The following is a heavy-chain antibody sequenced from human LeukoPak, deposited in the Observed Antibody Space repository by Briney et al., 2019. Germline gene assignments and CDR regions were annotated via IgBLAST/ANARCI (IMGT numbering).Heavy chain of an antibody. CDR1: GFTFTHFG. CDR3: AKYAQSSFDYSNSLEH. Sequence: GTSLRLSCAASGFTFTHFGMHWVRQAPGKGLEWVAVIWSDASNEYYADSVKGRFTISRDNFKKTVSLQMNSLRAEDTAVYYCAKYAQSSFDYSNSLEHWGQGSLVTVSS. J-gene: IGHJ4*02. CDR2: IWSDASNE. V-gene: IGHV3-33*06. D-gene: IGHD4-11*01.